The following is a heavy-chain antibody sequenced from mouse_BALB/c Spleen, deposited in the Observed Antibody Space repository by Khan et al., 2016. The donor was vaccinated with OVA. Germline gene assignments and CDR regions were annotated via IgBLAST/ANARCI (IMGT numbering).Heavy chain of an antibody. CDR3: ARKNGRDFDY. Sequence: EVQLQQSGPELVKPGASVKISCKASGYSFTGYFMNWVMQSHGKSLEWIGRINPHIGETFYNQKFKGKATLTVDESSSTVHMELRSLASEDSAGYYCARKNGRDFDYWGQGTTLTVSS. D-gene: IGHD1-1*01. CDR1: GYSFTGYF. J-gene: IGHJ2*01. CDR2: INPHIGET. V-gene: IGHV1-20*02.